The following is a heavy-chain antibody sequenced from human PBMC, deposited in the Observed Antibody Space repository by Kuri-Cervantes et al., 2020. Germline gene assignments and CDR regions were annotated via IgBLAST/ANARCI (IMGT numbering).Heavy chain of an antibody. CDR3: ARDKPEYYYDPYGHAFDI. Sequence: SVKVSCKASGGTFSSYTITWVRQAPGQGLEWIGGIIPIFGTANYAQKFQGRVTITTDESTSTAYMELRSLRSDDTAVYYCARDKPEYYYDPYGHAFDIWGQGTMVTVSS. CDR1: GGTFSSYT. J-gene: IGHJ3*02. V-gene: IGHV1-69*05. CDR2: IIPIFGTA. D-gene: IGHD3-22*01.